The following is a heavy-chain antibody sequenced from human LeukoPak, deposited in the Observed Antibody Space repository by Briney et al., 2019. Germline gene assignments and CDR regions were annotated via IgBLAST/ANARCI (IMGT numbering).Heavy chain of an antibody. J-gene: IGHJ4*02. V-gene: IGHV4-61*10. CDR2: IYHSGRA. CDR1: GDSISSGDYY. Sequence: SETLSLTCTVSGDSISSGDYYWSWIRQPAGKGLEWIGEIYHSGRANYNPSLKSRVTISLDKSKNQFSLNLSSVTAADTALYYCASSDGLPPRSDSSYDVFDYRGQGTLVTVSS. D-gene: IGHD5-12*01. CDR3: ASSDGLPPRSDSSYDVFDY.